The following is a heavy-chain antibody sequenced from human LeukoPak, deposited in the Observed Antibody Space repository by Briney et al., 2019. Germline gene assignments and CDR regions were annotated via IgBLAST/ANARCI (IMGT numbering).Heavy chain of an antibody. CDR2: ITGGGGDT. V-gene: IGHV3-23*01. D-gene: IGHD2-15*01. Sequence: GGSLRLSCAASGFAFSNYAMAWVRQAPGKEPEWVSVITGGGGDTYHIDSVKGRFTISRDNSKNTLYLQMNSLRAEDTAVYFCAKGTLGHCNGASCYPLDYWGQGTLVTVSS. CDR1: GFAFSNYA. J-gene: IGHJ4*02. CDR3: AKGTLGHCNGASCYPLDY.